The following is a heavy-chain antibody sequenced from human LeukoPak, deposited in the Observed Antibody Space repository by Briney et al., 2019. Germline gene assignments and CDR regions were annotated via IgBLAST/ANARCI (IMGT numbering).Heavy chain of an antibody. CDR1: GYTFTYYY. Sequence: ASVKVSCKASGYTFTYYYIHWVRQAPGQGLEWMAIINPSGGSTTYAQNFQGRVTLTRDTSTSTVYMELSSLRSEDTAVYHCARSPYTYGSLFYLDYWGQGTLVTVSS. CDR2: INPSGGST. CDR3: ARSPYTYGSLFYLDY. V-gene: IGHV1-46*01. J-gene: IGHJ4*02. D-gene: IGHD5-18*01.